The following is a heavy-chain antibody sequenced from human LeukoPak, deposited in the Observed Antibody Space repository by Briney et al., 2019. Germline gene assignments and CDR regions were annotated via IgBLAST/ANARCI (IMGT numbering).Heavy chain of an antibody. CDR1: GYTFTSYA. CDR3: AREGIAAAGYFQH. CDR2: INAGNGNT. J-gene: IGHJ1*01. D-gene: IGHD6-13*01. V-gene: IGHV1-3*01. Sequence: GASVKVSCKASGYTFTSYAMHWVRQAPGQRLEWMGWINAGNGNTKYSQKFQGRVTITRDTSASTAYMELSSLRSEDTAVYYCAREGIAAAGYFQHWGQGTLVTVSS.